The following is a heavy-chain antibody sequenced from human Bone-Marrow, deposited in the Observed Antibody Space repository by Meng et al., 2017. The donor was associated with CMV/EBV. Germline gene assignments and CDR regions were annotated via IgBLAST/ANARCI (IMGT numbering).Heavy chain of an antibody. CDR3: ARGVGATSDY. D-gene: IGHD1-26*01. J-gene: IGHJ4*02. CDR2: ISAYNGNT. CDR1: GYTFTSNG. V-gene: IGHV1-18*01. Sequence: WKASGYTFTSNGISWVRKTPGEGLEWMGWISAYNGNTNYEKKIQGRVTMTTDTSTSTAYMELRSLRSDDTAVYYCARGVGATSDYWGQGTLVTVSS.